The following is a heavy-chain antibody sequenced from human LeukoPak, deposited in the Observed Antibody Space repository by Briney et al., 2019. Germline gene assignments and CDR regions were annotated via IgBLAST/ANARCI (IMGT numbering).Heavy chain of an antibody. J-gene: IGHJ6*02. D-gene: IGHD2-2*01. CDR1: GYTFTSYG. Sequence: ASVKVSCKASGYTFTSYGISWVRQAPGQGLEWMGWMNPNSGNTGYAQKFQGRVTMTRNTSISTAYMELSSLRSEDTAVYYCARVYCSSTSCPLYYYYGMDVWGQGTTVTVSS. CDR2: MNPNSGNT. CDR3: ARVYCSSTSCPLYYYYGMDV. V-gene: IGHV1-8*01.